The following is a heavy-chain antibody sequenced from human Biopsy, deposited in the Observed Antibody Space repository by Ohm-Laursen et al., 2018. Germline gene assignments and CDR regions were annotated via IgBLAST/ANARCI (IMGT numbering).Heavy chain of an antibody. D-gene: IGHD3-9*01. CDR2: NIPILGTG. CDR3: ATKLTGYFHH. Sequence: SVKVSCKSPEFTFSNYGVNWVRQAPGQGLEWLGGNIPILGTGNYAQKFQDRFTVAADTSTITATMELRSLRSDDTAVYYCATKLTGYFHHWGQGTLVIVSS. J-gene: IGHJ1*01. V-gene: IGHV1-69*06. CDR1: EFTFSNYG.